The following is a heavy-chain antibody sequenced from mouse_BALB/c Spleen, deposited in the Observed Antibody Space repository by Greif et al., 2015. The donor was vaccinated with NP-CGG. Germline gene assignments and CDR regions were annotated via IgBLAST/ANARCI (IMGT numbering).Heavy chain of an antibody. J-gene: IGHJ2*01. D-gene: IGHD2-4*01. Sequence: EVKLVESGGGLVKPGGSLKLSCAASGFAFSSYDMSWVRQTPEKRLEWVAYISSGGGSTYYPDTVKGRFTISRDNAKNTLYLQMSSLKSEDTAMYYCARHCFDYGLADYFDYWGQGTTLTVSS. CDR3: ARHCFDYGLADYFDY. CDR2: ISSGGGST. CDR1: GFAFSSYD. V-gene: IGHV5-12-1*01.